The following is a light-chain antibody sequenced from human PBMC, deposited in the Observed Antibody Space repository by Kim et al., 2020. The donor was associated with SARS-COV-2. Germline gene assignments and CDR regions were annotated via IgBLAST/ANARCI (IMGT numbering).Light chain of an antibody. J-gene: IGLJ2*01. CDR1: EVGDRD. CDR3: QTWDNGVVI. V-gene: IGLV3-1*01. CDR2: QDT. Sequence: SYELTQPPSVSVSPGQTAKITCSGDEVGDRDVSWYQQKPGQSPILIIFQDTKRSSGIPRRFSGSNSGNRATLTITETQSVDEADYTCQTWDNGVVIFGGG.